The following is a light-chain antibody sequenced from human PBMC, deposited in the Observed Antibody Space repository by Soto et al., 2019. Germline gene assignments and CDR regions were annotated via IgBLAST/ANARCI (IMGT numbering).Light chain of an antibody. CDR2: GAS. CDR3: QQYNDRPPIT. CDR1: QSVSSN. V-gene: IGKV3-15*01. J-gene: IGKJ5*01. Sequence: EIVMTQSQATLSVSPGERATLSCRASQSVSSNLAWYQQKPGQAPRLLIYGASTRATGIPARFSGSGSGTEFTLTISGLQSEDFAVYYCQQYNDRPPITFGQGTRLEIK.